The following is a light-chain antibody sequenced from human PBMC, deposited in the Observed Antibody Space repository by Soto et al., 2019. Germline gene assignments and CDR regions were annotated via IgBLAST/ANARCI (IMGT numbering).Light chain of an antibody. CDR3: QSYDTSGHWV. CDR1: SGSIASNY. V-gene: IGLV6-57*01. CDR2: EHN. J-gene: IGLJ3*02. Sequence: NFMLTQPHSVSESPGKTVTISCTRSSGSIASNYVQWYQQRPGTSPTTVIYEHNQRPSEVPDRFSGSIDSSSNSASLIISGLKTEDEADYYCQSYDTSGHWVFGGGTKVTVL.